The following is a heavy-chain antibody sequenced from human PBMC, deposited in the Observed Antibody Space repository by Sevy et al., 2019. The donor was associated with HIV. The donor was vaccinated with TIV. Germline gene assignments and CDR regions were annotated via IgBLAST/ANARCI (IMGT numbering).Heavy chain of an antibody. CDR2: INSDGSST. D-gene: IGHD2-21*01. Sequence: GGSLRLSCAASGFTFSSYWMHWVRQAPGKGLVWVSRINSDGSSTSYADSVKGRFTISRDNAKNTLYLQMNSLRAEDTAVYYCARLAYCGGDCQYPYYYYGIDVWGQGTTVTVSS. V-gene: IGHV3-74*01. J-gene: IGHJ6*02. CDR1: GFTFSSYW. CDR3: ARLAYCGGDCQYPYYYYGIDV.